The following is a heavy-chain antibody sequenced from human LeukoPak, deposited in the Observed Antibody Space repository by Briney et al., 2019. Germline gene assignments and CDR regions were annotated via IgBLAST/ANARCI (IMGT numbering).Heavy chain of an antibody. J-gene: IGHJ4*02. CDR3: VRLRRNSDSSGYYYYYDS. CDR2: VNKGSTHM. V-gene: IGHV3-21*01. D-gene: IGHD3-22*01. CDR1: EFSFKSYS. Sequence: GGSLRLSCAASEFSFKSYSFNWVRQALGRGLELVSSVNKGSTHMYYADSVKGRFTVSRDDAQNSLYLQMNSLSAEDTALYYCVRLRRNSDSSGYYYYYDSWGRGTQVTVSS.